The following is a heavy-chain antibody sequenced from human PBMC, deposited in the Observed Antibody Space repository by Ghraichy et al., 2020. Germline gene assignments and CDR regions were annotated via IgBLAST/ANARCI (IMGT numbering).Heavy chain of an antibody. D-gene: IGHD6-19*01. CDR3: ARDGGSGWDY. Sequence: GGSLRLSCVASGFTFSIYSMNWVRQAPGKGLEWVSYISGSSSPIYYADSVKGRFTMSRDNAKNALYLQMNSLRDDDTAVYYCARDGGSGWDYWGQGTLVTVSS. CDR2: ISGSSSPI. V-gene: IGHV3-48*02. CDR1: GFTFSIYS. J-gene: IGHJ4*02.